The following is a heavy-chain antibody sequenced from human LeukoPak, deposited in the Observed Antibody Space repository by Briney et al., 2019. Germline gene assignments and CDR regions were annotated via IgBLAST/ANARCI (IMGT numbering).Heavy chain of an antibody. J-gene: IGHJ4*02. CDR3: VRQATNKPIDY. CDR1: GFTFSPYW. CDR2: INTDESDI. V-gene: IGHV3-74*01. Sequence: GGSLRLSCAASGFTFSPYWMHXVRQAPGKXLXWVSRINTDESDIAYAASVKGRFTISRDNAENTLYLQMNSLRAEDTAVYYCVRQATNKPIDYWGRGTLVTVSS. D-gene: IGHD5-12*01.